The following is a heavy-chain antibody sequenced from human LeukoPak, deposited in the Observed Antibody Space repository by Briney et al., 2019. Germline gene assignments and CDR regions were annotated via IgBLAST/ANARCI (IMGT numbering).Heavy chain of an antibody. D-gene: IGHD3-22*01. V-gene: IGHV1-2*02. J-gene: IGHJ4*02. CDR3: ARETYYYDSSGSIKGYYFDY. CDR2: INPNSGGT. CDR1: GYTFTGYY. Sequence: ASVKVSCKGSGYTFTGYYMHWVRQAPGQGLEWMGWINPNSGGTNYAQKFQGRVTMTRDTSISTAYMELSRLRSDDTAVYYCARETYYYDSSGSIKGYYFDYWGQGTLVTVSS.